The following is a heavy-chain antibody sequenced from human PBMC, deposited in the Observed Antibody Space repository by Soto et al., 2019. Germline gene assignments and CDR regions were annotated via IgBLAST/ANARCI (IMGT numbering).Heavy chain of an antibody. D-gene: IGHD2-15*01. CDR3: ATEGRSYCSGSSCEPLGFDY. Sequence: GASVKVSCTVSGYTLTELSMHWVRQAPGKGLEWMGGFDPEDGETIYAQKFQGRVTMTEDTSTDTAYMELSSLRSEDTAVYYCATEGRSYCSGSSCEPLGFDYWGQGTLVTVSS. CDR2: FDPEDGET. CDR1: GYTLTELS. J-gene: IGHJ4*02. V-gene: IGHV1-24*01.